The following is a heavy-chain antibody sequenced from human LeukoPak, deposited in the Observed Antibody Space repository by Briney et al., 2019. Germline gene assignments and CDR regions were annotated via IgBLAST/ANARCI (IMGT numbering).Heavy chain of an antibody. D-gene: IGHD6-19*01. CDR2: IIPILGIA. V-gene: IGHV1-69*02. CDR3: ASRPRIAVAGTGYFQH. CDR1: GGTFSSYT. Sequence: SVKVSCKASGGTFSSYTISWVRQAPGQGLEWMGRIIPILGIANYAQKFQGRVTITADKSTSTAYMELSSLRSEDTAVYYCASRPRIAVAGTGYFQHWGQGTLVTVSS. J-gene: IGHJ1*01.